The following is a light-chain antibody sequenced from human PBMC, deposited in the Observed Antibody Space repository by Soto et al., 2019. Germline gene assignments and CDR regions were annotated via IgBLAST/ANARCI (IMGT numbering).Light chain of an antibody. CDR2: AAS. CDR1: QGISSY. J-gene: IGKJ5*01. Sequence: DIQLTQSPSFLSASVGDRVTITCRASQGISSYLAWYQQKPGKAPKLLIYAASTLQSGVPSRFSVSGSGTDFTLTITSLQPEDFATYFCQQLNSYPITYGQGTRLEIK. V-gene: IGKV1-9*01. CDR3: QQLNSYPIT.